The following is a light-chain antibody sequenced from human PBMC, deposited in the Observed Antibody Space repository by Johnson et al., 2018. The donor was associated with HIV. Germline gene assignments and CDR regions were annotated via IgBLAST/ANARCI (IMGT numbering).Light chain of an antibody. CDR3: GTWDSSLSVGGV. CDR2: DNN. CDR1: SSNIGNNY. V-gene: IGLV1-51*01. J-gene: IGLJ1*01. Sequence: QSVLTQPPSVSAAPGQKVTISCSGSSSNIGNNYVSWYQQLPGTAPKLLIYDNNKRPSGIPDRFSGSKSGTSATLGITGLQTGDEADYYCGTWDSSLSVGGVFGTATKVTVL.